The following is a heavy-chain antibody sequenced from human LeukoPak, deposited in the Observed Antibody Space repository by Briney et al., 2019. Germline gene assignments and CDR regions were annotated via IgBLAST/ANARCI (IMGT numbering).Heavy chain of an antibody. Sequence: GGSLRLSCAASGFTFDDYAMHWVRQAPGKGLEWVSGINWNSGNIGYADSVKGRFTISRDNAKNSLYLQMNSLRAEDTAVYYCAKRIHYGSGSYYNYWGQGTLVTVSS. CDR1: GFTFDDYA. D-gene: IGHD3-10*01. J-gene: IGHJ4*02. CDR2: INWNSGNI. CDR3: AKRIHYGSGSYYNY. V-gene: IGHV3-9*01.